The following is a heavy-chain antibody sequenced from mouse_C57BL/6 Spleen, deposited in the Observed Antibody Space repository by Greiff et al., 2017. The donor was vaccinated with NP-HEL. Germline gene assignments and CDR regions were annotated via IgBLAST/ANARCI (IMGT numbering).Heavy chain of an antibody. D-gene: IGHD1-1*01. CDR3: ARGGGLYSSFDY. CDR2: IYPGSGST. J-gene: IGHJ2*01. Sequence: VQLQQPGAELVKPGASVKMSCKASGYTFTSYWITWVKQRPGQGLEWIGDIYPGSGSTNYNEKFKSKATLTVDTSSSTAYMQLSSLTSEDSAVYYCARGGGLYSSFDYWGQGTTLTVSS. V-gene: IGHV1-55*01. CDR1: GYTFTSYW.